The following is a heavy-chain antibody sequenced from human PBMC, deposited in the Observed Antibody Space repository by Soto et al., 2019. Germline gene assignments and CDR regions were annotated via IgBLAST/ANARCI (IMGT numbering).Heavy chain of an antibody. V-gene: IGHV4-34*01. CDR2: INHSGST. CDR1: GGSFSGYY. J-gene: IGHJ5*02. D-gene: IGHD2-2*01. Sequence: SETLSLTCAVYGGSFSGYYWSWIRQPPGKGLEWIGEINHSGSTNYNPSLKSRVTISVDTSKNQFSLKLSSVTAADTAVYYCARALIAGYCSSTSCRGWFDPWGQGTLVTVS. CDR3: ARALIAGYCSSTSCRGWFDP.